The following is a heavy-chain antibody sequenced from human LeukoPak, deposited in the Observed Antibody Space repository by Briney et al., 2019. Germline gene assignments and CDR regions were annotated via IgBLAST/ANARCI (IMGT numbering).Heavy chain of an antibody. CDR1: GYTFTSYG. D-gene: IGHD3-9*01. V-gene: IGHV1-18*04. CDR3: ARGVYYDILTGYYDGVDAFDI. CDR2: ISAYNGNT. Sequence: GAPVKVSCKASGYTFTSYGISWVRQAPGQGLEWMGWISAYNGNTNYAQKLQGRVTMTTDTSTSTAYMELRSLRSDDTAVYYCARGVYYDILTGYYDGVDAFDIWGQGTMVTVSS. J-gene: IGHJ3*02.